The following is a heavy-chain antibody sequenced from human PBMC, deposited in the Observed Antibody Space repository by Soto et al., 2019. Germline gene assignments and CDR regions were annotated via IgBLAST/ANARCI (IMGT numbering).Heavy chain of an antibody. J-gene: IGHJ6*02. D-gene: IGHD2-15*01. Sequence: QVQLKESGPGLVKPSETLSLTCTVSGGSISSYYWSWIRQPAGQGLDWIGRIYTSGSTNYHPSLKSRVAMSVHTSKTQFAPRLSSVTAADTAVYYGAGDVVRMSSPRYYYGMDVWGQGTTVSVSS. V-gene: IGHV4-4*07. CDR3: AGDVVRMSSPRYYYGMDV. CDR1: GGSISSYY. CDR2: IYTSGST.